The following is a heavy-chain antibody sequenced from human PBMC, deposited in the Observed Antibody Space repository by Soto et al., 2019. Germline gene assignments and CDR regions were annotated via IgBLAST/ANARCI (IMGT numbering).Heavy chain of an antibody. CDR1: GDSFRGANW. CDR2: ILHTGNT. CDR3: ARSPRRVDGKWYLDY. Sequence: QVQLQESGPGLVKPSGTLSLTCGVSGDSFRGANWWTWVRQAPGKGLEWIGDILHTGNTDYSPSLRSRVTISINTSKKEFSLNLTSVTATDTAVYYCARSPRRVDGKWYLDYWGQGVLVTVSS. V-gene: IGHV4-4*02. J-gene: IGHJ4*02. D-gene: IGHD2-15*01.